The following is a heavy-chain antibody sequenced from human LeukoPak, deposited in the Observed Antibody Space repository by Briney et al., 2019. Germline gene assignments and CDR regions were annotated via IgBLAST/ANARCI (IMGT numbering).Heavy chain of an antibody. V-gene: IGHV3-23*01. CDR1: GFTFSSYG. Sequence: GGSLRLSCAASGFTFSSYGMSWVRQAPGKGLEWVSAISGSGGSTYYADSVKGRFTISRDNSKNTLYLQMNSLRAEDTAVYYCAKDRYSSRYYFDYWGQGTLVTVSS. J-gene: IGHJ4*02. CDR3: AKDRYSSRYYFDY. D-gene: IGHD6-13*01. CDR2: ISGSGGST.